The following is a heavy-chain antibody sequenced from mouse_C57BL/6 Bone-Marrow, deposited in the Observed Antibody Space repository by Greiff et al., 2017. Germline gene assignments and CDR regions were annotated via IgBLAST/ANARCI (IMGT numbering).Heavy chain of an antibody. Sequence: QVTLKASGPGILQSSQTLSLTCSFSGFSLSTSGMGVSWIRQPSGKGLEWLAHIYWDDDKRYNPSLKSRLTFSKDTSRNQVFLKITSVDTADTATYYRARRAPIYYDYDWYFDVWGTGTTVTVSS. CDR3: ARRAPIYYDYDWYFDV. D-gene: IGHD2-4*01. J-gene: IGHJ1*03. CDR2: IYWDDDK. CDR1: GFSLSTSGMG. V-gene: IGHV8-12*01.